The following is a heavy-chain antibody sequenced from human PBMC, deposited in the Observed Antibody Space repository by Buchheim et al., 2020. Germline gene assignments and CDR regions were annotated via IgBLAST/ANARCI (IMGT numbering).Heavy chain of an antibody. V-gene: IGHV3-21*01. D-gene: IGHD6-19*01. CDR3: ARELQYSSGWYQMRPSRSFDY. CDR2: ISSSSSYI. J-gene: IGHJ4*02. CDR1: GFTFSSYS. Sequence: EVQPAESGGGLVKPGGSLRLSCAASGFTFSSYSMNWVRQAPGKGLEWVSSISSSSSYIYYADSVKGRFTISRDNAKNSLYLQMNSLRAEDTAVYYCARELQYSSGWYQMRPSRSFDYWGQGTL.